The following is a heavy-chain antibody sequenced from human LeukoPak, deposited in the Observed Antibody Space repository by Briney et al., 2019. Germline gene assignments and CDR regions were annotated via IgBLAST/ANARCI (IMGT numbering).Heavy chain of an antibody. CDR3: ARGRFLEWLLPFDY. CDR1: GGSFSGYY. Sequence: SETLSLTCAVYGGSFSGYYWSWIRQPPGKGLEWIGEINHSGSTNYNPSLKSRVTISVDTSKNQFSPKLSSVTAADTAVYYCARGRFLEWLLPFDYWGQGTLVTVSS. D-gene: IGHD3-3*01. J-gene: IGHJ4*02. CDR2: INHSGST. V-gene: IGHV4-34*01.